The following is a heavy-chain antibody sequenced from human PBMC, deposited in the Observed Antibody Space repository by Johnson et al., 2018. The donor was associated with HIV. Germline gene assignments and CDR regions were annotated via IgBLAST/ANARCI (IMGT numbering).Heavy chain of an antibody. CDR2: IWYDGSNK. J-gene: IGHJ3*02. V-gene: IGHV3-33*06. CDR3: AKDMGAYQLLYAFDI. CDR1: GFTFSSYG. D-gene: IGHD2-2*02. Sequence: VQLVESGGDVVQPGRSLRLSCTASGFTFSSYGMHWVRQAPGKGLEWVAVIWYDGSNKYYADSVKGRFTISRDNSKNTLYLQMNSLRAEDTAVYYCAKDMGAYQLLYAFDIWGQGTMVTVSS.